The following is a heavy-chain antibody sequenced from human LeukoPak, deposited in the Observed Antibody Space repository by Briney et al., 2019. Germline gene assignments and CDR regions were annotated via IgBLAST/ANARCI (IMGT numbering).Heavy chain of an antibody. Sequence: GGSLRLSCAASGFTFSSYGMSWVRQAPGKGLEWVSAISGSGGSTYYADSVKGRFTISRDNSKNTLYLQMNSLRAEDTAVYYCARGAHYYDSSGYYSGGAFDIWGQGTMVTVSS. D-gene: IGHD3-22*01. CDR1: GFTFSSYG. CDR3: ARGAHYYDSSGYYSGGAFDI. CDR2: ISGSGGST. V-gene: IGHV3-23*01. J-gene: IGHJ3*02.